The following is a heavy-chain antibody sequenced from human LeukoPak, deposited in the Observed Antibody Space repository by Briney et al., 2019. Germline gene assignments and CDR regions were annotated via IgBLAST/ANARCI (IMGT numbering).Heavy chain of an antibody. CDR2: ISTTSSHL. CDR1: GFTFSTSD. J-gene: IGHJ5*01. V-gene: IGHV3-21*01. CDR3: ARNFES. Sequence: GGSLRLSCAGFGFTFSTSDMVWARQAPGKGLEWVSTISTTSSHLYYADSVKGRFTTSRDNAKDSLYLHMSSLRVEDTAVYYCARNFESWGQGTLVTVSS.